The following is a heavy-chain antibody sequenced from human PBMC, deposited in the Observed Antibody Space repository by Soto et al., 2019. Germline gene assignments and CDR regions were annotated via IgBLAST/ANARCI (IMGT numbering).Heavy chain of an antibody. D-gene: IGHD2-2*02. CDR1: GGSFSGYY. J-gene: IGHJ5*02. CDR3: ARRVPAAINWFDP. CDR2: INHSGST. V-gene: IGHV4-34*01. Sequence: SETLSLTCAVYGGSFSGYYLSWIRQPPGKGLEWIGEINHSGSTNYNPSLKSRVTISVDTSKNQFSLKLSSVTAADTAVYYCARRVPAAINWFDPWGQGTLVTVSS.